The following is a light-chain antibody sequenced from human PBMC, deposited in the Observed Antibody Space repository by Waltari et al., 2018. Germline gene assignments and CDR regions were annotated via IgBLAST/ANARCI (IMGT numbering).Light chain of an antibody. V-gene: IGLV3-21*02. CDR1: HIGTKA. CDR3: QVWDSHTVV. CDR2: DDD. Sequence: SYVLTQLSSMSVTPGQTARIVCGGRHIGTKAVHWYQRKAGQAPLLVLHDDDTRPSGIPDRFSGTNSGETATLTISGVEAEDEADYFCQVWDSHTVVFGGGTNLTVL. J-gene: IGLJ2*01.